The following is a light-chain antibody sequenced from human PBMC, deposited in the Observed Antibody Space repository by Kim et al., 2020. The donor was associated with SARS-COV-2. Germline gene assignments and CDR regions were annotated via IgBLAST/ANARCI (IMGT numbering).Light chain of an antibody. Sequence: EKTGTIESQNDGLSNCHASGDEQRPEQVPDLVIYAKNNRPSGIPARFSGANSGDTASLTVTGAQAEDEADYYCVSRDDSADKWVFGGGTQLTV. CDR2: AKN. V-gene: IGLV3-19*01. CDR3: VSRDDSADKWV. J-gene: IGLJ3*02. CDR1: GLSNCH.